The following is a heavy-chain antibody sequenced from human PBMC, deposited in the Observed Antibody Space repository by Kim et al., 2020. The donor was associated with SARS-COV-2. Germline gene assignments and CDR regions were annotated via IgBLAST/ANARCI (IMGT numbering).Heavy chain of an antibody. CDR2: IYSDGST. V-gene: IGHV3-66*01. CDR1: GLIVSGNY. CDR3: ARVYFINWFDP. D-gene: IGHD1-26*01. J-gene: IGHJ5*02. Sequence: GGSLRLSCAAYGLIVSGNYMSWVRQAPGKGLEWVSVIYSDGSTSYIDSVKGRFTISRDNSKNTLYLQMNSLRAEDTAVYYCARVYFINWFDPCGQGTLVT.